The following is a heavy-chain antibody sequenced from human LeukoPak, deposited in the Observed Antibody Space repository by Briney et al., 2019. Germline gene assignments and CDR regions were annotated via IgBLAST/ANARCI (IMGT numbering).Heavy chain of an antibody. CDR3: ARGLRSSPKPPIGY. J-gene: IGHJ4*02. Sequence: GASVKVSRKASGYTFTSYDINWVRQATGQGLEWMGWMNPNSGNTGYAQKFQGRVTMTRNTSISTAYMELSSLRSEDTAVYYCARGLRSSPKPPIGYWGQGTLVTVSS. CDR2: MNPNSGNT. CDR1: GYTFTSYD. V-gene: IGHV1-8*01.